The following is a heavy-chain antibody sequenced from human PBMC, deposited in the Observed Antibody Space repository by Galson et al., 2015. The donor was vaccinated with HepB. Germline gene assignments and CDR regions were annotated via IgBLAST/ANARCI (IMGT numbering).Heavy chain of an antibody. CDR3: ARQPSITGADYYYYYGMDV. J-gene: IGHJ6*02. Sequence: SGAEVKKPGESLRISCKGSGYSFTSYWISWVRQMPGKGLEWMGRIDPSDSYTNYSPSFQGHVTISADKSISTAYLQWSSLKASDTAMYYCARQPSITGADYYYYYGMDVWGQGTTVTVSS. CDR2: IDPSDSYT. D-gene: IGHD3-3*01. V-gene: IGHV5-10-1*01. CDR1: GYSFTSYW.